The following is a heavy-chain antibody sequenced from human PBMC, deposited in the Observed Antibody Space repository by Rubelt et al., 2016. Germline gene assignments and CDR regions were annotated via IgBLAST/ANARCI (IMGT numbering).Heavy chain of an antibody. CDR2: VLPILGIA. CDR3: AREQQLVGGWFDP. J-gene: IGHJ5*02. V-gene: IGHV1-69*04. D-gene: IGHD6-13*01. Sequence: QVQLVQSGAEVKKPGSSVKVSCKASGGTFSSYAISWVRQAPGQGLEWMGRVLPILGIANYAQKFPGRVTITADKSTSTAYMELGSLRSEDTAVYYCAREQQLVGGWFDPWGQGTLVTVSS. CDR1: GGTFSSYA.